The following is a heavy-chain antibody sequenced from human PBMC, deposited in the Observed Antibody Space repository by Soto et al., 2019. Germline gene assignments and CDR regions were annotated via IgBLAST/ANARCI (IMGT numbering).Heavy chain of an antibody. CDR2: IYYSGST. V-gene: IGHV4-39*01. CDR3: ASQRMYSSPDY. CDR1: GGSISSSSYY. J-gene: IGHJ4*02. Sequence: QLQLQESGPGLVKPSETLSLTCTVSGGSISSSSYYWGWIRQPPGKGLEWIGSIYYSGSTYYNPSLKSRVTISVDTSKNPFSLKLSSVTAADTAVYYCASQRMYSSPDYWGQGTLVTVSS. D-gene: IGHD5-18*01.